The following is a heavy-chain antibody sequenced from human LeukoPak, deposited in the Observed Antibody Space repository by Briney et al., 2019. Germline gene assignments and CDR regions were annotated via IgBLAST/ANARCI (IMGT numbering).Heavy chain of an antibody. CDR3: ARDAGAYGSGELWRGWFDP. J-gene: IGHJ5*02. V-gene: IGHV1-8*03. D-gene: IGHD3-16*01. CDR1: GYTFTSYD. CDR2: MNPNSGNT. Sequence: ASVKVSCKASGYTFTSYDINWVRQATGQGLEWMGWMNPNSGNTGYAQKFQGRVTITRNTSISTAYMELSSLRSEDTAVYYCARDAGAYGSGELWRGWFDPWGQGTLVTVSS.